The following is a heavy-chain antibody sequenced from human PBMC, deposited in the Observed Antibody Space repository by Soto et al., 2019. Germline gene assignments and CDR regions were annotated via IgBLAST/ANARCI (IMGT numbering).Heavy chain of an antibody. V-gene: IGHV4-39*05. J-gene: IGHJ4*02. CDR1: GVSTSSNTYY. CDR3: AGIAVAGRYWSGELDY. CDR2: IYYSGST. D-gene: IGHD6-19*01. Sequence: SGAPSPPWRVSGVSTSSNTYYWCWVRQPPGKGLEWIGNIYYSGSTYYNPSLKSRVTMSVDTSENQFSLKLTSVTAADTAVYYCAGIAVAGRYWSGELDYWGQGTVVTVSS.